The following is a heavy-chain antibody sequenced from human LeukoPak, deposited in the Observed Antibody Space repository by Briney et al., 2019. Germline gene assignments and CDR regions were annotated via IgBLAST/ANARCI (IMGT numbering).Heavy chain of an antibody. CDR2: INHSGST. CDR3: ARTYYYGSGSYCNPRGYFDY. CDR1: GGSMNYYY. J-gene: IGHJ4*02. V-gene: IGHV4-34*01. D-gene: IGHD3-10*01. Sequence: PSETLSLTCTVSGGSMNYYYWSWIRQPPGKGLEWIGEINHSGSTNYNPSLKSRVTISVDTSKNQFSLKLSSVTAADTAVYYCARTYYYGSGSYCNPRGYFDYWGQGTLVTVSS.